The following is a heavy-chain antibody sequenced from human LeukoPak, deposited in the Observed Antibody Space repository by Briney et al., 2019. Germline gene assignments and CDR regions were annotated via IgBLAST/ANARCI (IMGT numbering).Heavy chain of an antibody. CDR2: ISSNGGST. V-gene: IGHV3-64D*06. CDR1: GFTFSSYA. CDR3: VEERRGYSYGNFDY. Sequence: GGSLRLSCSASGFTFSSYAMLWGRQAPGKGLEYVSAISSNGGSTYYADSVKGRFTISRDNSKNTLYLQMSSLRAEDTAVYYCVEERRGYSYGNFDYWGQGTLVTVSS. D-gene: IGHD5-18*01. J-gene: IGHJ4*02.